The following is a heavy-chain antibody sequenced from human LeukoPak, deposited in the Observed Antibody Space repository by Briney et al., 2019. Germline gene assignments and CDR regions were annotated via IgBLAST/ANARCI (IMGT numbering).Heavy chain of an antibody. CDR2: IKQDGTEK. V-gene: IGHV3-7*01. CDR1: GFTFSTFW. J-gene: IGHJ3*02. CDR3: AKGWSFDI. Sequence: PGGSLRLSCVASGFTFSTFWMTWVRQAPGKVLEWVANIKQDGTEKYYVDSVKGRFTISRDNAKNSLYVQMDSLRAEDTAAYYCAKGWSFDIRGQGTMVTVTS. D-gene: IGHD2-15*01.